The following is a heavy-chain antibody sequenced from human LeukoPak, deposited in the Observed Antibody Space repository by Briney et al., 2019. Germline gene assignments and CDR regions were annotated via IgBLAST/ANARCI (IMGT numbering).Heavy chain of an antibody. CDR3: ATERRGSSTYDGKEAFDF. Sequence: GGSLRLSCTASGVTFSNYWMSWVRRAPVKGLEWVANIKEDGGEKNYVDSVRGRFTIPRDNSRNSLYLQMNSLRGEDTAVYYCATERRGSSTYDGKEAFDFWGQGTLVTVSS. CDR2: IKEDGGEK. CDR1: GVTFSNYW. D-gene: IGHD6-13*01. J-gene: IGHJ4*02. V-gene: IGHV3-7*01.